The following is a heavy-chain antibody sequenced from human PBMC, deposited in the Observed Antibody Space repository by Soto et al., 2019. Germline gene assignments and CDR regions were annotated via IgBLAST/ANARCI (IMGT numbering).Heavy chain of an antibody. D-gene: IGHD1-1*01. J-gene: IGHJ4*02. CDR3: ARDTTPSL. Sequence: QVQLQESGPGLVKPSETLSLTCTVSGASISSYYWSWIRQPPGKGLEWIGYVYYSGSTNYNPSLKSRVTISVDTSKNQFSLKLSSVTAADTARYYCARDTTPSLWGQGTLVTVSS. V-gene: IGHV4-59*01. CDR2: VYYSGST. CDR1: GASISSYY.